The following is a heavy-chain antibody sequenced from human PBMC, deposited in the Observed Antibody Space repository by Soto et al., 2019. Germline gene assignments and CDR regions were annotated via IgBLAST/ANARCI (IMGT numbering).Heavy chain of an antibody. CDR3: ARVSKQPWGPYFFDY. D-gene: IGHD3-16*01. CDR1: GGSFSGYY. CDR2: INHSGST. J-gene: IGHJ4*02. Sequence: PSETLSLTCAVYGGSFSGYYWSWIRQPPGKGLEWIGEINHSGSTNYNPSLKSRVTISVDTSKNQFSLKLSSVTAADTAVYYCARVSKQPWGPYFFDYWGQGTLVTVSS. V-gene: IGHV4-34*01.